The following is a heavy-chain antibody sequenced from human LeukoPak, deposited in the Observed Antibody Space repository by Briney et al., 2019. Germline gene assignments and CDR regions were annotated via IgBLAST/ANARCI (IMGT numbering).Heavy chain of an antibody. CDR1: GFTFSSYA. CDR3: GRTAGGDTALDY. J-gene: IGHJ4*02. D-gene: IGHD2-21*01. CDR2: ISYDGSNK. Sequence: PGGSLRLSCAASGFTFSSYAMHWVRQAPGKGLEWVAVISYDGSNKYYADSVKGRFTISRDNSKNTLYLQMNSLRAEDTAVYYCGRTAGGDTALDYWGQGTLVTVSS. V-gene: IGHV3-30*01.